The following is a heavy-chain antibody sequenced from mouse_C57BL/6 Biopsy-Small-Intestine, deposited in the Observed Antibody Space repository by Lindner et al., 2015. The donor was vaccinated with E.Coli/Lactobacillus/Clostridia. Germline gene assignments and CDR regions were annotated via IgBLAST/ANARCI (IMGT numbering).Heavy chain of an antibody. D-gene: IGHD2-4*01. CDR1: GYAFGSSW. J-gene: IGHJ4*01. CDR2: IYPGDGDT. Sequence: VQLQESGPELVKPGASVKISCKASGYAFGSSWMNWVKQRPGKGLEWIGRIYPGDGDTNYNGKFKGKATLTADKSSSTAYMQLSSLTSEDSAVYFCAEIYYDYDDEGDYWGQGTSVTVYS. CDR3: AEIYYDYDDEGDY. V-gene: IGHV1-82*01.